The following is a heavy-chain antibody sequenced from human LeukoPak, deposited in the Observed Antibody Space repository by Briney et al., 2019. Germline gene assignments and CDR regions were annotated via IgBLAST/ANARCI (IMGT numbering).Heavy chain of an antibody. CDR3: ARVYSSGWYGGNDY. D-gene: IGHD6-19*01. V-gene: IGHV3-48*03. J-gene: IGHJ4*02. Sequence: GGSLRLSCAASGFTFSSYEMDWVRKAPGKGLERDSYISSSGSTIDYADSVKGRFTISRDNAKNSLYLQMNSLRAEDTAVYYCARVYSSGWYGGNDYWGQGTLVTVSS. CDR2: ISSSGSTI. CDR1: GFTFSSYE.